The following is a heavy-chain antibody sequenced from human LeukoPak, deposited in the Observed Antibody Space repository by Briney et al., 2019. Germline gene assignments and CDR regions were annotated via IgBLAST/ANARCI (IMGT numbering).Heavy chain of an antibody. D-gene: IGHD4-17*01. J-gene: IGHJ4*02. CDR2: ISSSSSTI. CDR1: GFTFSSYS. V-gene: IGHV3-48*04. Sequence: QPGGSLRLSCAASGFTFSSYSMNWVRQAPGKGLEWVSYISSSSSTIYYADSVKGRFTISRDNAKNSLYLQMNSLRAEDTAVYYCARDRGSTVTDRPFDYWGQGTLVTVSS. CDR3: ARDRGSTVTDRPFDY.